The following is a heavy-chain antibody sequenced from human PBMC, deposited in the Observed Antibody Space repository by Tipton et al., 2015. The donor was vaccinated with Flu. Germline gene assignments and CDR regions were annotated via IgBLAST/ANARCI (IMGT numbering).Heavy chain of an antibody. Sequence: LRPSCTISGDSISTYYWSWLRQTPEKGLEWIGYVYYTGSTNYNPSLKSRVTISVDTSRNQFSLRLTSVTAADMAVYYCARPRVRGVIPSGDFDIWGQGTMVTVSS. D-gene: IGHD3-10*01. CDR3: ARPRVRGVIPSGDFDI. V-gene: IGHV4-59*01. J-gene: IGHJ3*02. CDR1: GDSISTYY. CDR2: VYYTGST.